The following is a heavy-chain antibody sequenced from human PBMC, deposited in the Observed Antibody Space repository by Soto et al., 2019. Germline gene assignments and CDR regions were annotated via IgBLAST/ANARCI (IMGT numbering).Heavy chain of an antibody. CDR3: ARSEPATAIADY. V-gene: IGHV4-31*03. J-gene: IGHJ4*02. Sequence: QVQLQESGPGLVKPSQTLSLTCTVSGGSISSGGYYWSWIRQHPGKGLEWIGYIYYSGSTYYNPSLKRRVTISVDTSKNQFSLKLSSVTAADMAVYYCARSEPATAIADYWGQGTLVTVSS. CDR2: IYYSGST. CDR1: GGSISSGGYY. D-gene: IGHD2-2*02.